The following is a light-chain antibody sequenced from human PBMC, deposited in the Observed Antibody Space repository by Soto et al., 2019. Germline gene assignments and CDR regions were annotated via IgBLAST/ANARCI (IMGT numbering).Light chain of an antibody. V-gene: IGKV1-12*01. Sequence: DIQMTQSPSSVSASVGDRLTITCRASQDISSWLAWYQQKPGKAPKLLIYAASSLQSGVPSRFSGSGSGTDFTLTISSLQPEDFATYYCQQANSFAISCGQATRLEIK. J-gene: IGKJ5*01. CDR3: QQANSFAIS. CDR1: QDISSW. CDR2: AAS.